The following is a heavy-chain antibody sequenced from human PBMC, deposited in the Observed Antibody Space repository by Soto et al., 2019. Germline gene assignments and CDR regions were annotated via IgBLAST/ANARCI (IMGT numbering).Heavy chain of an antibody. Sequence: QVQLVESGGGVVQPGRSLRLSCAASGFTFSSYGMHWVRQAPGKGLEWVAVISYDGSNKYYADSVKGRFTISRDNSKNTLYLQMNSLRAEDTAVYYCANDLAFVSGSWRYYYYGMDVWGQGTTVTVSS. D-gene: IGHD1-26*01. CDR1: GFTFSSYG. V-gene: IGHV3-30*18. CDR2: ISYDGSNK. J-gene: IGHJ6*02. CDR3: ANDLAFVSGSWRYYYYGMDV.